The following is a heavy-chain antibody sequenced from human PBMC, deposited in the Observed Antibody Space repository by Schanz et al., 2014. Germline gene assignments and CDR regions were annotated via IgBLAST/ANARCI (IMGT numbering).Heavy chain of an antibody. Sequence: QVQLVQSGAEVKKPGASVKVSCKASGYTFTSYSIHWVRQAPGQGLEWMGWINVGNGNMKYSQKFQGRVTITRDTLASTAYMEVSSLRSEDTAVYYCARSGSSNWYFFDYWGQGTLGTVSS. J-gene: IGHJ4*02. CDR1: GYTFTSYS. V-gene: IGHV1-3*01. CDR2: INVGNGNM. CDR3: ARSGSSNWYFFDY. D-gene: IGHD6-13*01.